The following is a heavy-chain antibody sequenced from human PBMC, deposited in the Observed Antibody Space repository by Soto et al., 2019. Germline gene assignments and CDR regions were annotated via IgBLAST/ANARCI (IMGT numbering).Heavy chain of an antibody. V-gene: IGHV4-34*01. Sequence: QVQLRQWGAGLLKPSETLSLTCAVYGDSFNSNYYWTWIRQPPGKGLEWIGEIYHNGGTNYSPSLKSRVTISEDTSKSQFSLNLNSVTAADTAVYYCARGSWSIRFHHWGQGSLVTVSS. D-gene: IGHD1-20*01. CDR3: ARGSWSIRFHH. CDR2: IYHNGGT. CDR1: GDSFNSNYY. J-gene: IGHJ4*02.